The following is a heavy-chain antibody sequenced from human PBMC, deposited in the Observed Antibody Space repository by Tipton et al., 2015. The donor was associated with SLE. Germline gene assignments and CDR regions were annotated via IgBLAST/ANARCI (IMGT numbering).Heavy chain of an antibody. CDR3: AASGTVTSG. CDR2: IYTSGST. Sequence: TLSLTCTVSGGSISSGSYYWSWIRQPAGKGLEWIGRIYTSGSTNYNPSLKSRVTISVDTSKNQFSLKLSSVTAADTAVYYCAASGTVTSGWGQGTQVTVSS. CDR1: GGSISSGSYY. V-gene: IGHV4-61*02. D-gene: IGHD4-17*01. J-gene: IGHJ4*02.